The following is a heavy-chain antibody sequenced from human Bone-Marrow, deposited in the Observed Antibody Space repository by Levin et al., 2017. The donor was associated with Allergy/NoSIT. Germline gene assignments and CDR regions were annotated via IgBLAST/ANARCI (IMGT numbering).Heavy chain of an antibody. CDR2: IIPILGSA. CDR3: ARDESSGTGYDL. J-gene: IGHJ4*02. CDR1: GGTLSTFG. V-gene: IGHV1-69*13. Sequence: SVKVSCKATGGTLSTFGITWVRQAPGQGLEWMGGIIPILGSAEYAQKFQDRITIIADESTNTAYMDVSRLTSEDTAVYYCARDESSGTGYDLWGQGTLVTVSS. D-gene: IGHD3-3*01.